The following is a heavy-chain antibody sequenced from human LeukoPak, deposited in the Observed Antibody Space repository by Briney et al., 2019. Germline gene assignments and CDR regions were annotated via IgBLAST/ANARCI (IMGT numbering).Heavy chain of an antibody. CDR3: ARGDSSGGGLDY. Sequence: PGGSRRLSCAASGFTFSDHYLDWVRQAPGKGLEWVGRSRSKTNRYTTQYAASVKGRFTISRDDSKNSLYLQMNSLKTEDTAVYYCARGDSSGGGLDYWGLGTLVTVSS. CDR2: SRSKTNRYTT. J-gene: IGHJ4*02. D-gene: IGHD6-19*01. V-gene: IGHV3-72*01. CDR1: GFTFSDHY.